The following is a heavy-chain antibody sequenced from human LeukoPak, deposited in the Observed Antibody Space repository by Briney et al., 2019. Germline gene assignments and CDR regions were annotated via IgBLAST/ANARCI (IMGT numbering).Heavy chain of an antibody. J-gene: IGHJ4*02. CDR1: GVTRSNNY. V-gene: IGHV3-66*02. Sequence: GGSLRISCAAPGVTRSNNYISWVRPAPGEGLGGVSVIYSGGSTYYADSVKGRFTISRDNSKNTLYLQMNSLRAEDTAVYYCARDQYYYGSGTIDYWGQGTLVTVSS. D-gene: IGHD3-10*01. CDR2: IYSGGST. CDR3: ARDQYYYGSGTIDY.